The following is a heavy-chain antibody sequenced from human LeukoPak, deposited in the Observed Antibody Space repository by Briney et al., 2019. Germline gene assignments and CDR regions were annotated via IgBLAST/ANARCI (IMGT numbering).Heavy chain of an antibody. Sequence: SETLSLTCAVYGGSFSGYYWSWIRQPPGKGLEWIGEINHSGSTNYNPSLKSRVTISVDTSKNQFSLKLSSVTAADTAVYYCALSSLYVLDYWGQGTLVTVSS. CDR3: ALSSLYVLDY. CDR2: INHSGST. V-gene: IGHV4-34*01. J-gene: IGHJ4*02. D-gene: IGHD3-10*02. CDR1: GGSFSGYY.